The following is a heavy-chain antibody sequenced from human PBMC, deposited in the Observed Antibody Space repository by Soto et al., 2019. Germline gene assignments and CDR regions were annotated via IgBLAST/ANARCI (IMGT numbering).Heavy chain of an antibody. V-gene: IGHV4-59*01. CDR3: ARDTVLTGMFDL. J-gene: IGHJ5*02. CDR1: GGSIGSYH. Sequence: LSLTCTGSGGSIGSYHWSWVRQPPGKGLEWIASVYYTGTTNYNPSLGSRVTISIDAPENQISLKLTSVTAADTAFYYCARDTVLTGMFDLWGQGTLVTVSS. CDR2: VYYTGTT. D-gene: IGHD4-17*01.